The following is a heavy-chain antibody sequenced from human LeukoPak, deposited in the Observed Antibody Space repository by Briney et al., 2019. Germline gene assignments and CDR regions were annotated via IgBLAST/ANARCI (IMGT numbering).Heavy chain of an antibody. CDR3: ARGLGYCTSTTCLLPFDY. CDR1: GFTVSTYY. J-gene: IGHJ4*02. Sequence: GGSLRLSCAASGFTVSTYYMTWVRQAPGKGLECVSVIYSGGSTYYADSVKGRFTASRDNSKNTLYLQMNSLRAEDTAIYYCARGLGYCTSTTCLLPFDYWGQGTLVTVSS. V-gene: IGHV3-53*01. CDR2: IYSGGST. D-gene: IGHD2-2*01.